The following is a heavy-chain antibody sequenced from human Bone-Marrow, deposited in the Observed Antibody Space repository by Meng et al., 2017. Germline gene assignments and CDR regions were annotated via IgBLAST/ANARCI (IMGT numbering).Heavy chain of an antibody. V-gene: IGHV4-38-2*01. Sequence: ESLKISCAVSGYSISSGYYWGWIRQPPGKGLEWIGSIYHSGSTYYNPSLKSRVTISVDTSKNQFSLKLSSVTAADTAVYYCARGVGATSGWGQGTLVTVSS. J-gene: IGHJ4*02. CDR1: GYSISSGYY. D-gene: IGHD1-26*01. CDR3: ARGVGATSG. CDR2: IYHSGST.